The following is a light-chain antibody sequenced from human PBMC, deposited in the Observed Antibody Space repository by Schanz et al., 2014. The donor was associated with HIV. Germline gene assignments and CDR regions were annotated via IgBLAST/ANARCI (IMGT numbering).Light chain of an antibody. CDR2: DAS. V-gene: IGKV3-20*01. J-gene: IGKJ2*01. CDR1: QSVSNNY. CDR3: QQYAALPQT. Sequence: EIVLTQSPGTLSLSPGERATLSCRASQSVSNNYLAWYQQKHGQAPRLLMYDASSRATGIPDRFSGSGSGTDFTLTISRLEPEDFAVYYCQQYAALPQTFGQGTKLEI.